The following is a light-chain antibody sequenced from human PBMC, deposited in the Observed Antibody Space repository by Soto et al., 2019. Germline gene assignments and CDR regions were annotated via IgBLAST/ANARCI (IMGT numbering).Light chain of an antibody. Sequence: EIMMTPSPATLSVSPGERATLSCRASPSVSSSLAWYQQKPGQAPRLLIYGASTRATGIPARFSGSGSGTDFTLTISSLEPEDFAVYYCQQRSNWPPITFGQGTRLEIK. J-gene: IGKJ5*01. CDR1: PSVSSS. CDR3: QQRSNWPPIT. CDR2: GAS. V-gene: IGKV3-15*01.